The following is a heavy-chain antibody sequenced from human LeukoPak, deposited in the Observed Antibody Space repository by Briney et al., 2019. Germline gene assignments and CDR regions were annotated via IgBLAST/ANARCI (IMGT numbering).Heavy chain of an antibody. CDR2: ISGSGGST. Sequence: GGSLRLSCAASGVTFSSYAMSWVRQAPGKGLEWVSAISGSGGSTYYADSVKGRFTISRDNSKNTLYLQMNSLRAEDTAVYYCAKGSRSGSYSFSTFDPWGQGTLVTVSS. V-gene: IGHV3-23*01. D-gene: IGHD3-10*01. CDR3: AKGSRSGSYSFSTFDP. CDR1: GVTFSSYA. J-gene: IGHJ5*02.